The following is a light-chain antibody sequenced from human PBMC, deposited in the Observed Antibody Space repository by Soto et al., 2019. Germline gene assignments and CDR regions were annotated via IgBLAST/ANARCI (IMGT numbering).Light chain of an antibody. CDR1: QSVTSNY. CDR2: GAS. Sequence: EIVLTQSPGTLSLSPGERATLSCSASQSVTSNYLAWYQQKPGQAPRLLIYGASSRATGIPDRFSGSGSGTDFTLSIIRLEPEEFAVFYCQQYDISPFTFGPGTKVDIK. J-gene: IGKJ3*01. CDR3: QQYDISPFT. V-gene: IGKV3-20*01.